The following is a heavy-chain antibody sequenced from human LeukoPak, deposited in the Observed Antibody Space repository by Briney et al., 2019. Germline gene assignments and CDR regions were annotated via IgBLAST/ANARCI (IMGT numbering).Heavy chain of an antibody. V-gene: IGHV1-2*02. Sequence: ASVKVSCTASGYTFTGYYMHWVRQAPGQGLEWMGLINPNSGGTNYAQKFQGRVTMTRDTSISTAYMELSRLRSDDTAVYYCARDYYDSSAAYFDYWGQGTLVTVSS. CDR1: GYTFTGYY. D-gene: IGHD3-22*01. J-gene: IGHJ4*02. CDR3: ARDYYDSSAAYFDY. CDR2: INPNSGGT.